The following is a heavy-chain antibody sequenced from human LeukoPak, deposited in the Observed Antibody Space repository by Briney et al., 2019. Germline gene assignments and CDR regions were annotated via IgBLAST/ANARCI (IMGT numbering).Heavy chain of an antibody. CDR1: GFTFSSYS. CDR2: ISSSSSYI. CDR3: ASHYGATYYYGMDV. Sequence: GGSLRLSCAASGFTFSSYSMNCVLQAPGKGLEWISSISSSSSYIYYADSVKGRFTISRDNAKNSLYLQMNSLRAEDTAVYYCASHYGATYYYGMDVWGQGTTVTVSS. J-gene: IGHJ6*02. V-gene: IGHV3-21*01. D-gene: IGHD4-17*01.